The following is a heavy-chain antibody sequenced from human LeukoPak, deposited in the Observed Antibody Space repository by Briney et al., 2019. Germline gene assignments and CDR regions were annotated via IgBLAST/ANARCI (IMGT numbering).Heavy chain of an antibody. CDR1: GFTFSSYS. Sequence: GGSLRLSCAASGFTFSSYSMNWVRQAPGKGLEWVSSISSSSSYIYYADSVKGGFTISRDNAKNSLYLQMNSLRAEDTAVYYCARVGYSYGSKDYWGQGTLVTVSS. J-gene: IGHJ4*02. V-gene: IGHV3-21*01. CDR3: ARVGYSYGSKDY. D-gene: IGHD5-18*01. CDR2: ISSSSSYI.